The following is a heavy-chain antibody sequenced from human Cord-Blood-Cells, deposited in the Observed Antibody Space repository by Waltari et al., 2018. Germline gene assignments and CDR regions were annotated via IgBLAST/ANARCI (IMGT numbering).Heavy chain of an antibody. Sequence: QVQLQQWGAGLLKPSETLSLTCAVYGGSFSGYYWSWFRQPPGKGLEWIGEINHSGSTNYNPSLKSRVTISVDTSKNQFSLKLSSVTAADTAVYYCARVEYGDYWYFDLWGRGTLVTVSS. J-gene: IGHJ2*01. CDR3: ARVEYGDYWYFDL. D-gene: IGHD4-17*01. CDR2: INHSGST. CDR1: GGSFSGYY. V-gene: IGHV4-34*01.